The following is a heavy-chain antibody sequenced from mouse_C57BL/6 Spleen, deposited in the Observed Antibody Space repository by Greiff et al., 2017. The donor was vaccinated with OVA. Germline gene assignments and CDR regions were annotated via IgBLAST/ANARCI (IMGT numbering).Heavy chain of an antibody. CDR1: GYAFSSSW. J-gene: IGHJ1*03. CDR3: AREGTYWYFDV. V-gene: IGHV1-82*01. CDR2: IYPGDGDT. Sequence: VKLMESGPELVKPGASVKISCKASGYAFSSSWMNWVKQRPGQGLEWIGRIYPGDGDTNYNGKFKGKATLTADKSSSTAYMQLSSLTSEDSAAYFCAREGTYWYFDVWGTGTTVTVSS.